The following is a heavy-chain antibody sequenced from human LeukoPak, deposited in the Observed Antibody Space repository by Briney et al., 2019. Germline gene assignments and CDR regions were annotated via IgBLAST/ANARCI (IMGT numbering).Heavy chain of an antibody. Sequence: ASVNVSFKASGYTFTVYYMHWVRQAPGQGGEGMGWINTNSGGTNYTQKFQGRVTMTRDTSISTAYLELSRLRSDDTAVYYCARVRSDYDFWSGLVNYYYYYYYMDVWGKGTTVTVSS. J-gene: IGHJ6*03. CDR3: ARVRSDYDFWSGLVNYYYYYYYMDV. D-gene: IGHD3-3*01. CDR2: INTNSGGT. CDR1: GYTFTVYY. V-gene: IGHV1-2*02.